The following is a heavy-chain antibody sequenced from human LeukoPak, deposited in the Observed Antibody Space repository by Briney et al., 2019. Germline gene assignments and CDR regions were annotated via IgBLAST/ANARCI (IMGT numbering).Heavy chain of an antibody. CDR1: GFTFSTYP. Sequence: GGSLRLSCAASGFTFSTYPMHWVRQAPGKGLEWVAVMSFDGDSKYYSDSVRGRFIVSRDNAKSTLYLQMNSLRAEDTAVYYCARDVFNYYGSGSYYDYWGQGTLVTVSS. D-gene: IGHD3-10*01. J-gene: IGHJ4*02. CDR3: ARDVFNYYGSGSYYDY. V-gene: IGHV3-30-3*01. CDR2: MSFDGDSK.